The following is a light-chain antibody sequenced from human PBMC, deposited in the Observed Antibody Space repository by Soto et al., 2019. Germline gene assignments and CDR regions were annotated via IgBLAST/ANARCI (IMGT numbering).Light chain of an antibody. J-gene: IGKJ4*01. CDR3: PQSNNLPPRA. CDR1: QSVAVN. V-gene: IGKV3-15*01. CDR2: GVS. Sequence: EIVMTQSPATLSVSPGETATLSCRASQSVAVNLAWYQQKPGQPPRLLNYGVSSRPTGVPDRVRGSGSETDFGVTISSLEIADCAPCFCPQSNNLPPRAFGGGSKREIK.